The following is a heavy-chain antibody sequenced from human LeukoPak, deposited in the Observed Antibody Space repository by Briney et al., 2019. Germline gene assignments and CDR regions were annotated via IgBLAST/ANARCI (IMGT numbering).Heavy chain of an antibody. D-gene: IGHD2/OR15-2a*01. CDR3: ARRIDGMDV. V-gene: IGHV1-8*02. Sequence: ASVKVSCKASGYTFTSYYMHWVRQAPGQGLEWMGWMNPNSGNTGYAQKFQGRVTMTRNTSISTAYMELSSLRSEDTAVYYCARRIDGMDVWGQGTTVTVSS. J-gene: IGHJ6*02. CDR2: MNPNSGNT. CDR1: GYTFTSYY.